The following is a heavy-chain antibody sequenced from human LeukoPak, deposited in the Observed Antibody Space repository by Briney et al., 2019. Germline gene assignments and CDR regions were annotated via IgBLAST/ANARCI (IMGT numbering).Heavy chain of an antibody. V-gene: IGHV3-33*06. CDR1: GFMFRSFG. J-gene: IGHJ4*02. CDR3: AKGGRTFDY. Sequence: PGRSLRLSCATSGFMFRSFGMNWVRQAPGKGLEWVAIIGYDGRNENYADSVRGRFTISRDNSKNTLYLQMNSLRAEDTAVYFCAKGGRTFDYWGLGTLVTVSS. CDR2: IGYDGRNE. D-gene: IGHD1-26*01.